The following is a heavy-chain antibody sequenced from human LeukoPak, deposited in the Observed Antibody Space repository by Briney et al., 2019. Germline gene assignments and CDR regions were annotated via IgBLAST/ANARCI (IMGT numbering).Heavy chain of an antibody. CDR2: INQDGSEK. CDR1: GFTFSSYW. Sequence: GGSLRLSCAASGFTFSSYWMNWVRQAPGKGLEWVASINQDGSEKYSVDSVKGRFTISRDNAKNSLYLQMNSLRAEDTAVYYCARVPDGTTWYARLDVWGQGTTVTVSS. CDR3: ARVPDGTTWYARLDV. J-gene: IGHJ6*02. V-gene: IGHV3-7*01. D-gene: IGHD2/OR15-2a*01.